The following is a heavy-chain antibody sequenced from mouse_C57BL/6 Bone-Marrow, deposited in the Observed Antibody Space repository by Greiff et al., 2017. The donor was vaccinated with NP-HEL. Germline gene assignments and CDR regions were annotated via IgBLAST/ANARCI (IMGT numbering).Heavy chain of an antibody. D-gene: IGHD3-2*02. V-gene: IGHV6-3*01. Sequence: EVKVVESGGGLVQPGGSMKLSCVASGFTFSNYWMNWVRQSPEKGLEWVAQIRLKSDNYATHYAESVKGRFTISRDDSKSSVYLQMNNLRAEDTGIYYCTPAAQAPWFAYWGQGTLVTVSA. CDR2: IRLKSDNYAT. J-gene: IGHJ3*01. CDR3: TPAAQAPWFAY. CDR1: GFTFSNYW.